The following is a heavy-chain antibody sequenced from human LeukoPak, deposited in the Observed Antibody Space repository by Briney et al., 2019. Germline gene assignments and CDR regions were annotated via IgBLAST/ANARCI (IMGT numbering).Heavy chain of an antibody. Sequence: SETLSLTCTVSGGSISSYYWSWIRQPPGKGLEWIGYIYYSGGTNYNPSLKSRVTISVDTSKNQFSLKLSPVTAADTAVYYCARQGPYCSGGSCYPHAFDIWGQGTMVTVSS. D-gene: IGHD2-15*01. CDR2: IYYSGGT. V-gene: IGHV4-59*08. CDR3: ARQGPYCSGGSCYPHAFDI. J-gene: IGHJ3*02. CDR1: GGSISSYY.